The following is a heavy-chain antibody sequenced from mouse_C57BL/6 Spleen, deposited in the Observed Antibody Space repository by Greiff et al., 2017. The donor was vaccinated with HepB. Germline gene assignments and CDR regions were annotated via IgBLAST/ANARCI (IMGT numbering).Heavy chain of an antibody. V-gene: IGHV7-1*01. Sequence: EVQRVESGGGLVQSGRSLRLSCATSGFTFSDFYMEWVRQAPGKGLEWIAASRNKANDYTTEYSASVKGRFIVSRDTSQSILYLQMNALRAEDTAIYYCARDGGDWYFDVWGTGTTVTVSS. J-gene: IGHJ1*03. CDR3: ARDGGDWYFDV. CDR1: GFTFSDFY. CDR2: SRNKANDYTT.